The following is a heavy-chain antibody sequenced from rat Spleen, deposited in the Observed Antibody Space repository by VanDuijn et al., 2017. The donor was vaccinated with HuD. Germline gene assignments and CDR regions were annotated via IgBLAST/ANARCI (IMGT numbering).Heavy chain of an antibody. CDR3: ARPDGYTYVMDA. D-gene: IGHD1-4*01. CDR1: GFTFSNYG. V-gene: IGHV5-22*01. Sequence: EVQLVESGGGLVRPGRSLKLSCAASGFTFSNYGMAWVRQAPKKGLEWVASIKYEDFTPYYGDSVMGRFTISRDTAQNTLYLQMNSLRSEDTATYYCARPDGYTYVMDAWGQGASVTVSS. J-gene: IGHJ4*01. CDR2: IKYEDFTP.